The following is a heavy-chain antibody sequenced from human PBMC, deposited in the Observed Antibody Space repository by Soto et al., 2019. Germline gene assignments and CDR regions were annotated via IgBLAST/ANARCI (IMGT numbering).Heavy chain of an antibody. J-gene: IGHJ4*02. CDR2: INAGNGNT. D-gene: IGHD3-22*01. V-gene: IGHV1-3*01. Sequence: GASVKVSCKSSGYTFTSYAMHWVRQAPGQRLEWMGWINAGNGNTKYSQKFQGRVTITRDTSASTAYMELSSLRSEDTAVYYCARVRDSSGYAYWGQGTLVTVSS. CDR1: GYTFTSYA. CDR3: ARVRDSSGYAY.